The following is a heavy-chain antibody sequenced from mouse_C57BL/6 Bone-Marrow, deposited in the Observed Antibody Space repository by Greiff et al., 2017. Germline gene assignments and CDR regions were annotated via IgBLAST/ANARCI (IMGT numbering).Heavy chain of an antibody. CDR2: ISSGGDYI. CDR3: TRDKGACYSNYVPYFDC. CDR1: GFTFSSYA. Sequence: EVQRVESGEGLVKPGGSLKLSCAASGFTFSSYAMSWVRQTPEKRLGWVAYISSGGDYISYADTVKGRFTISGDDARNTLYLQMSSLKSEDTAMYYCTRDKGACYSNYVPYFDCWGQGTTLTVAS. D-gene: IGHD2-5*01. V-gene: IGHV5-9-1*02. J-gene: IGHJ2*01.